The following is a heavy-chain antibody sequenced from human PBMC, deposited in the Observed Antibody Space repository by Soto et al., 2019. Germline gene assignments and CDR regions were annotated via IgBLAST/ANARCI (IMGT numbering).Heavy chain of an antibody. CDR1: GFTVSSSY. D-gene: IGHD3-10*01. Sequence: PGGSLRLACAASGFTVSSSYMSWVRQAPGKGLEWVSVIYSGGNTYYADSVKGRFTISRDSSRNTLYLQMKTLRAEDTAVYYCAKEDGSPFGYWGRGP. J-gene: IGHJ4*02. V-gene: IGHV3-66*01. CDR2: IYSGGNT. CDR3: AKEDGSPFGY.